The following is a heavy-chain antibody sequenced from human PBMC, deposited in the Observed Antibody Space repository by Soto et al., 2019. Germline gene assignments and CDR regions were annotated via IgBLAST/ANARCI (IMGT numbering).Heavy chain of an antibody. D-gene: IGHD3-16*02. J-gene: IGHJ4*02. Sequence: EVQLLESGGGLVQPGGSLRLSCAASGFTFSSYAMSWVRQAPGKGLEWVSAISGSGGSTYYADSVKRRFTISRDNSKNSLYLDMNSLTAVDTAVYYCAKGNYYVWGSYHTYYFDYWGQGAMVIVSS. CDR3: AKGNYYVWGSYHTYYFDY. CDR2: ISGSGGST. CDR1: GFTFSSYA. V-gene: IGHV3-23*01.